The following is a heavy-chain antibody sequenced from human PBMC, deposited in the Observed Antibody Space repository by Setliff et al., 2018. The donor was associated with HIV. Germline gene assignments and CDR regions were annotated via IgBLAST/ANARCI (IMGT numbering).Heavy chain of an antibody. V-gene: IGHV4-59*11. CDR2: IYSTGST. CDR1: GPSINIHY. D-gene: IGHD4-17*01. CDR3: AKGAGFYGDYTFDH. J-gene: IGHJ4*02. Sequence: PSETLSLTCTVSGPSINIHYWSWIRQSPGKGFEWIGYIYSTGSTNYNPSLQSRVTISMVASRNQFSLKVTSVTAADTAVYCCAKGAGFYGDYTFDHWGQGRQVTVSS.